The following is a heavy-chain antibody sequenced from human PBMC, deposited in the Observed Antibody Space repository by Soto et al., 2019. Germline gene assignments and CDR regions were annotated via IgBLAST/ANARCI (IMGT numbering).Heavy chain of an antibody. J-gene: IGHJ4*02. D-gene: IGHD1-20*01. CDR2: VFYTGFT. V-gene: IGHV4-39*01. Sequence: ASETLSLTCAVSGGSVSGSYYYWAWLRQSPGKGPEWIGSVFYTGFTSYNPSLESRVSVSVDTSKNQFSLKVSAVTAADTAVYYCASSQKGYNWNYFDHWGQGALVTVSS. CDR3: ASSQKGYNWNYFDH. CDR1: GGSVSGSYYY.